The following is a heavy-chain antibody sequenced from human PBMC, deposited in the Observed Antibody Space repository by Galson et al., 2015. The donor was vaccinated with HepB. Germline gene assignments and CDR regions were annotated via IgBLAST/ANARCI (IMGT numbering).Heavy chain of an antibody. D-gene: IGHD2-15*01. V-gene: IGHV5-51*01. CDR2: IYPGDSDS. CDR3: ARGVVGASPFYYYYGMDV. Sequence: QSGAEVKKPGESLKISCKASGYSFTSHWIGWVRQMPGKGLDWMGIIYPGDSDSRYSPSFEGQVTISVDKSITTAYLQWSSLKASDTAMYYCARGVVGASPFYYYYGMDVWGQGTTVTVSS. J-gene: IGHJ6*02. CDR1: GYSFTSHW.